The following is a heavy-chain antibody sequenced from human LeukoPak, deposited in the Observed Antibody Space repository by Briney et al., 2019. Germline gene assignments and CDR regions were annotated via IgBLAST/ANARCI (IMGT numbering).Heavy chain of an antibody. CDR2: MIQDGSQK. CDR3: AKDRWRAGYFDY. J-gene: IGHJ4*02. Sequence: GGSLRLSCTASGFTFSTYWMSWVRQAPGKGLEWVANMIQDGSQKYYVDSVKGRFTISRDNAKNSLYLQMNSLRAEDTAVYYCAKDRWRAGYFDYWGQGTLVTVSS. V-gene: IGHV3-7*01. CDR1: GFTFSTYW. D-gene: IGHD6-13*01.